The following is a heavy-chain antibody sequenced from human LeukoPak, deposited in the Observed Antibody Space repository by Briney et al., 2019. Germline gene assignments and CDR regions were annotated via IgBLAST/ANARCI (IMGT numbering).Heavy chain of an antibody. CDR1: AFTFSSYS. CDR2: ISSSGSYI. CDR3: ARVVDHDYGDYYLDY. V-gene: IGHV3-21*04. D-gene: IGHD4-17*01. J-gene: IGHJ4*02. Sequence: PGGSLRLSCAASAFTFSSYSMNWVRQAPGKGLEWVSSISSSGSYIYYADSVKGRFTISRDNAKNSLYLQMNSLRAEDTAVYYCARVVDHDYGDYYLDYWGQETLVTVSS.